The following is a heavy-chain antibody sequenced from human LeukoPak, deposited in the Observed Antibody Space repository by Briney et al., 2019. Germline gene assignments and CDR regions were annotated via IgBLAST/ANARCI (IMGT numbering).Heavy chain of an antibody. CDR1: GGSLSSGSYY. Sequence: SETLSLTCTVSGGSLSSGSYYWSWIRQPAGKGLEWIGHIYTSGSTNYNPSLKSRVTISVDTSKNQFSLKLSSVSAADTAVYYCGGSDYDSSGDHWYFDLWGRGTLVTVSS. V-gene: IGHV4-61*09. CDR2: IYTSGST. CDR3: GGSDYDSSGDHWYFDL. D-gene: IGHD3-22*01. J-gene: IGHJ2*01.